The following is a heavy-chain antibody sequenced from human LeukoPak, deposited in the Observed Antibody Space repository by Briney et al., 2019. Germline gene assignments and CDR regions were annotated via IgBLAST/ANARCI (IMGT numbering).Heavy chain of an antibody. CDR2: IYYSGST. CDR3: ARGPVVDTAMVAPDY. CDR1: GGSISSSSYY. J-gene: IGHJ4*02. V-gene: IGHV4-39*07. Sequence: SETLSLTCTVSGGSISSSSYYWGWIRQPPGKGLEWIGSIYYSGSTYYNPSLKSRVTISVDTSKSQFSLKLSSVTAADTAVYYCARGPVVDTAMVAPDYWGQGTLVTVSS. D-gene: IGHD5-18*01.